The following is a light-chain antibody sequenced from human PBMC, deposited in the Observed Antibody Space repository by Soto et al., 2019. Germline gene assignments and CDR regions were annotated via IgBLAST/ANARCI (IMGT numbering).Light chain of an antibody. J-gene: IGLJ1*01. CDR1: NSNIGSNT. CDR3: ATWDARLNGYV. V-gene: IGLV1-44*01. Sequence: QSVLTQPPSASGTPGQRVTISCSGSNSNIGSNTVTWYQQLPGTAPILLIYSNNQRSSGVPDRFSGSRSGTSGSLAISGLQSEDEAEYYCATWDARLNGYVFGSGTKLTVL. CDR2: SNN.